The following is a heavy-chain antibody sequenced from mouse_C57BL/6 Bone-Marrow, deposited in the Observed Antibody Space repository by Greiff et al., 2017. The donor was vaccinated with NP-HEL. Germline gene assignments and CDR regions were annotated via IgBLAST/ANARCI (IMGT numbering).Heavy chain of an antibody. CDR2: IHSNSGST. V-gene: IGHV1-64*01. CDR3: ARGSYYYGSSYWYFDV. Sequence: QVQLQQPGAELVKPGASVKLSCKASGYTFTSYWMHWVKQRPGQGLEWIGMIHSNSGSTNYNEKFKSKATLTVDKSSSTAYMQLSSLTSEDSAVYYCARGSYYYGSSYWYFDVWGTGTTVTVSS. J-gene: IGHJ1*03. D-gene: IGHD1-1*01. CDR1: GYTFTSYW.